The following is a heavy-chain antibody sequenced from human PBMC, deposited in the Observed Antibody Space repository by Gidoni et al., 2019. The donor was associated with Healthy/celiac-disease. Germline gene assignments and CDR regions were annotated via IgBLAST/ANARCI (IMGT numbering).Heavy chain of an antibody. CDR2: IYYSGST. CDR1: GGSISSGDYY. J-gene: IGHJ5*02. V-gene: IGHV4-30-4*01. CDR3: ARGYSDDFWSGYQGWFDP. D-gene: IGHD3-3*01. Sequence: QVQLQESGPGLVTPSQTLSLTCTVSGGSISSGDYYWSWIRQPPGKGLEWIGYIYYSGSTYYNPSLKSRVTISVDTSKNQFSLKLSSVTAADTAVYYCARGYSDDFWSGYQGWFDPWGQGTLVTVSS.